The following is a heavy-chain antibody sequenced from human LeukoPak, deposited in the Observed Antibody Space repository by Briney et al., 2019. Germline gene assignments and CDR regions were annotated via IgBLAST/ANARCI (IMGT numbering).Heavy chain of an antibody. Sequence: PGGSLRLSCAASGFTFSSYWMHWVRQAPGKGLVWVSRINSDGSSTTYADSVKGRFTISRDNAKNTLYLQMNSLRAEDTAVYYCAGWNYYYGMDAWGQGTTVTVSS. V-gene: IGHV3-74*01. CDR1: GFTFSSYW. CDR3: AGWNYYYGMDA. CDR2: INSDGSST. J-gene: IGHJ6*02. D-gene: IGHD6-19*01.